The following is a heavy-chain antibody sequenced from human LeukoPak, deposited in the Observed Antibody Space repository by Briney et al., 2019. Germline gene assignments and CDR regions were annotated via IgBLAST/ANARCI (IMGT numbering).Heavy chain of an antibody. Sequence: GGSLRLSCAASGFTFSSYSMNWVRQAPGKGLEWVSSISSSSSYIYYADSVKGRFTISRDNAKNSLYLQMNSLRAEDTAVYYCARASRDGYTPFAHWGQGTLVTVSS. D-gene: IGHD5-24*01. V-gene: IGHV3-21*01. J-gene: IGHJ4*02. CDR1: GFTFSSYS. CDR2: ISSSSSYI. CDR3: ARASRDGYTPFAH.